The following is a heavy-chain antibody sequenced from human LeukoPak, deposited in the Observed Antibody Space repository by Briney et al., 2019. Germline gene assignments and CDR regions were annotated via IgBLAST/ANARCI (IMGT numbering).Heavy chain of an antibody. V-gene: IGHV3-53*01. Sequence: GGSLRLSCAASGFTVSSNFMSWVRQAPGKGLEWVSVIYSNGRTTYADSVKGRFTISRDNSKNTLYLQMNSLRAEDTAVYYCAKASSSSWNDYYYYYYMDVWGKGTTVTVSS. J-gene: IGHJ6*03. CDR2: IYSNGRT. CDR3: AKASSSSWNDYYYYYYMDV. D-gene: IGHD6-13*01. CDR1: GFTVSSNF.